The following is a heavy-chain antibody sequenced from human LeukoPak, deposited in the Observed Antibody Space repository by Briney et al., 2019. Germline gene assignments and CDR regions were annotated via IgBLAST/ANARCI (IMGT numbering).Heavy chain of an antibody. J-gene: IGHJ4*02. D-gene: IGHD2-2*01. CDR1: GFAFSSSW. Sequence: GGSLRLSCVASGFAFSSSWMSWVRRAPGKGLEWVANIKQDGTEEYYVDSVRGRFSISKDNAKNSLYLQMNSLRAEDTAVYYCARDPCHGALDYWGQGALVTVSS. V-gene: IGHV3-7*03. CDR2: IKQDGTEE. CDR3: ARDPCHGALDY.